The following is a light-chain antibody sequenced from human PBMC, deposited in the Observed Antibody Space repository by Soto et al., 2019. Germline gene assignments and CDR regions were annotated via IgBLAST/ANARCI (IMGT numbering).Light chain of an antibody. CDR3: QQYNNWPPVT. CDR1: QSVSSN. J-gene: IGKJ1*01. CDR2: GAS. V-gene: IGKV3-15*01. Sequence: EIVMTQSPATLSVSPGQRATLSCRASQSVSSNLAWYQQKPGQAPRLLIYGASTRATGIPVRFSGSGSKTEFTLTISSLQSEDFAFYYCQQYNNWPPVTFGQGTKVEIK.